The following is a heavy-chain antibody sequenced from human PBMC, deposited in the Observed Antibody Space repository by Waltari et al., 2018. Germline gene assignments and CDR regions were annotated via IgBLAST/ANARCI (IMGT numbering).Heavy chain of an antibody. Sequence: QVQLQQWGAGLLKPSETLSLPCAVYGGSFSGYYWRWHRQPPGKGLEWIGEINHSGSTNYNPSLKSRVTISVDTSKNQFSLKLSSVTAADTAVYYCARLAYGDLSIRDDPWGQGTLVTVSS. CDR3: ARLAYGDLSIRDDP. J-gene: IGHJ5*02. CDR2: INHSGST. CDR1: GGSFSGYY. D-gene: IGHD4-17*01. V-gene: IGHV4-34*01.